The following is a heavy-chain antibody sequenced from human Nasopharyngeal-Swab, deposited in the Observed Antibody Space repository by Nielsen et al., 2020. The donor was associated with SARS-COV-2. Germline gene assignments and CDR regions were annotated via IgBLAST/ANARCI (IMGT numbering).Heavy chain of an antibody. CDR3: AKVEKGGYYVLWFDP. Sequence: GESLKISCAASGFTFSSYGMHWVRQAPGKGLEWVAVISYDGSNKYYADSVKGRFTISRDNSKNTLYLQMNSLRAEDTAVYYCAKVEKGGYYVLWFDPWGQGTLVTVSS. CDR1: GFTFSSYG. J-gene: IGHJ5*02. V-gene: IGHV3-30*18. D-gene: IGHD1-26*01. CDR2: ISYDGSNK.